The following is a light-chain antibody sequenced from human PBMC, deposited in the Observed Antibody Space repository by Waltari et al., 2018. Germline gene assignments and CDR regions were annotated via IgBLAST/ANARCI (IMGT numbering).Light chain of an antibody. V-gene: IGLV8-61*01. CDR3: SLYLGSGIWV. Sequence: QAVVTQEPSLSVSPGGTVTLTCALSSGSVSTTSYATWYQQTPGQPPRPPVYKGNARSSGVPDRFSGSILGNTAALTITGAQADDESAYYCSLYLGSGIWVFGGGTKLTVL. CDR1: SGSVSTTSY. J-gene: IGLJ3*02. CDR2: KGN.